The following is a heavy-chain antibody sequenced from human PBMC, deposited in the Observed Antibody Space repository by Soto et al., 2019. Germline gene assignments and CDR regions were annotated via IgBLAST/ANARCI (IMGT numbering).Heavy chain of an antibody. V-gene: IGHV4-4*02. CDR2: IHHSGST. CDR3: ARSDWYRTDC. J-gene: IGHJ4*02. D-gene: IGHD2-21*02. CDR1: GGSISNSNW. Sequence: PSETLSLTCAVSGGSISNSNWWSWVRQPPGKGLEWIGEIHHSGSTNYNPSLKSRVTISVDKSTKQFSLQLNSVTAADTAVYYSARSDWYRTDCWGQGTLVTVSS.